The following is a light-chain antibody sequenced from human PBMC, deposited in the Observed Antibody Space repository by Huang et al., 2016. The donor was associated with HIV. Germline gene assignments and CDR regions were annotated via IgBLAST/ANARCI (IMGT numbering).Light chain of an antibody. J-gene: IGKJ1*01. CDR2: DAS. Sequence: EIVLTQSPATLSLSPGERATLSCRASQSVSSYLAWYQQKPGQAPRLLIYDASNRATGIPARFSCSGSGTDFTLTIRSLEPEDFAVYYCQQRSNWPRTFGQGTKVEIK. CDR1: QSVSSY. V-gene: IGKV3-11*01. CDR3: QQRSNWPRT.